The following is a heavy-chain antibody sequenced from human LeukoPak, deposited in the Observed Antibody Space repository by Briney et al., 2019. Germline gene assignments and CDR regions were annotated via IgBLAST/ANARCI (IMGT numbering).Heavy chain of an antibody. J-gene: IGHJ4*02. V-gene: IGHV4-30-4*01. Sequence: SETLSLTCTVSGGSISSGDYYWSWIRQPPGKGLEWIGYIYYSGSTYYNPSLKSRVTKSVDTSKNQFSLKLSSVTAADTAVYYCARDPGGLSNIDYWGQGTLVTVSS. CDR2: IYYSGST. D-gene: IGHD3-16*01. CDR1: GGSISSGDYY. CDR3: ARDPGGLSNIDY.